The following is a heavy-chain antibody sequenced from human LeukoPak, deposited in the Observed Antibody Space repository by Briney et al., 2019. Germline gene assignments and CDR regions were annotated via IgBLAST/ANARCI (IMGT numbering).Heavy chain of an antibody. CDR1: GGSFSGYY. D-gene: IGHD1-26*01. CDR2: INHSGST. V-gene: IGHV4-34*01. Sequence: SETLSLTCAVYGGSFSGYYWSWIRQPPGKGLEWIGEINHSGSTNYNPSLKSRITISVDTSKNQFSLKLSSVTAADTAVYYCARPRSGSYYYWGQGTLVTVSS. J-gene: IGHJ4*02. CDR3: ARPRSGSYYY.